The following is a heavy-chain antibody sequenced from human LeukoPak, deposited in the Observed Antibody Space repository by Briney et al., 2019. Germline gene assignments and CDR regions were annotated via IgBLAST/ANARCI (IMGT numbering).Heavy chain of an antibody. CDR2: ISYDGSDK. CDR1: GFTFSSYG. Sequence: PGRSLRLSCAASGFTFSSYGMHWVRQAPGKGLKWVAVISYDGSDKYYADSVKGRFTISRDNSKNTLYLQMNSLRAEDTAVYYCAKGIRYCSSTSCYYVHYYYGMDVWGQGTTVTVSS. J-gene: IGHJ6*02. CDR3: AKGIRYCSSTSCYYVHYYYGMDV. V-gene: IGHV3-30*18. D-gene: IGHD2-2*01.